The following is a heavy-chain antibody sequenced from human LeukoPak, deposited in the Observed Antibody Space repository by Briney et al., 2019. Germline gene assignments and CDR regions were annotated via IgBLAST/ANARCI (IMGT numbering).Heavy chain of an antibody. CDR3: ARLSGSSWPYYYYGMDV. D-gene: IGHD6-13*01. Sequence: KTSETLSLTCTVSGGSISSYYWSWIRQPPGKGLEWIGYIYYSGSTNYNPPLKSRVTISVDTSKNQFSLKLSSVTAADTAVYYCARLSGSSWPYYYYGMDVWGQGTTVTVSS. J-gene: IGHJ6*02. CDR1: GGSISSYY. V-gene: IGHV4-59*01. CDR2: IYYSGST.